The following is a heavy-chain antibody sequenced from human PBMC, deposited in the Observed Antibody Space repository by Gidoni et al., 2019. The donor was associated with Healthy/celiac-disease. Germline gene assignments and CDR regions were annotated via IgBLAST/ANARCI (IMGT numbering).Heavy chain of an antibody. V-gene: IGHV1-2*02. CDR1: GYTFTGYY. D-gene: IGHD6-19*01. CDR2: INPNNGGT. Sequence: QVQLVQSGAEVKKPGASVKVSCKASGYTFTGYYMHWVRQAPGQGLEWMGWINPNNGGTNYAQKFQGRVTMTRDTSISTAYMELSMLRSDDTAVYYCARDQGIAVAGPRMDVWGQGTTVTVSS. J-gene: IGHJ6*02. CDR3: ARDQGIAVAGPRMDV.